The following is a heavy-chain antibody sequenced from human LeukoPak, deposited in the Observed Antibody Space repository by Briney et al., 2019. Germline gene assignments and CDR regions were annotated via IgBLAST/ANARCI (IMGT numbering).Heavy chain of an antibody. D-gene: IGHD3-10*01. CDR1: GGSFSGYH. CDR3: ARGYGWFDP. J-gene: IGHJ5*02. Sequence: SETLSLTCAVYGGSFSGYHWSWIRQPPGKGLEWIGEINHRGSTNYNPSLKSRVTMSVDTSKNQFSLKLSSVTAADTAVYYCARGYGWFDPWGQGILVIVSS. CDR2: INHRGST. V-gene: IGHV4-34*01.